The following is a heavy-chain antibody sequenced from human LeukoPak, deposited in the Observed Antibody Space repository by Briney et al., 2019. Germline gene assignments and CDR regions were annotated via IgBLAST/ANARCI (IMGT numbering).Heavy chain of an antibody. J-gene: IGHJ4*02. D-gene: IGHD1-26*01. Sequence: PSETLSLTCTVSGGSISSSSYYWGWIRQPPGKGLEWIGSIYYSGSTYYNPSLKSRVTISVDTSKNQFSLKLSSVTAADTAVYYCARDTRREFDYWGQGTLVTVSS. CDR3: ARDTRREFDY. V-gene: IGHV4-39*07. CDR1: GGSISSSSYY. CDR2: IYYSGST.